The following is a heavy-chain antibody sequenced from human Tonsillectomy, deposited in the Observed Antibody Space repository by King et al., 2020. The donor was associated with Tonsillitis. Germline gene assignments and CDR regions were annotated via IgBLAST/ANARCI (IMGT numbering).Heavy chain of an antibody. Sequence: QLQESGPGLVKPSETLSLTCTVSGGSITNYYWSWIRQPPGKGLEWIGYIYYSGRTNYNPSLKSRVTISVDASKNQFSLKLSSVTAADTAVYYCARHGYDSAGYYSYFFDYWGQGTLVTVSS. CDR1: GGSITNYY. V-gene: IGHV4-59*08. J-gene: IGHJ4*02. D-gene: IGHD3-22*01. CDR3: ARHGYDSAGYYSYFFDY. CDR2: IYYSGRT.